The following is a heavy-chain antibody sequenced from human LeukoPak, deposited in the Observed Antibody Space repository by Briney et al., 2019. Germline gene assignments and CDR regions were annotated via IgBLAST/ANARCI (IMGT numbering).Heavy chain of an antibody. V-gene: IGHV3-7*05. J-gene: IGHJ4*02. CDR1: GFTFSNYA. Sequence: PGGSLRLSCAASGFTFSNYAMSWVRQAPGKGLEWVANINQDGSEKFYVDSVKGRFTISRGNAKNSWYLQMNSLRAEDTAVYYCARSWGSSWFFDYWGQGILVTVSS. D-gene: IGHD6-13*01. CDR2: INQDGSEK. CDR3: ARSWGSSWFFDY.